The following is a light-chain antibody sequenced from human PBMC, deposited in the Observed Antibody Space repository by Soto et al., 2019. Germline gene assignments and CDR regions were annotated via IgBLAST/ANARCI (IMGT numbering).Light chain of an antibody. CDR2: EVS. CDR3: SSYTSSDTYV. Sequence: QSALTQPASVSGSPGQSITISCTGTTSDIGAFNYVSWYQQHPGKAPKLIIYEVSNRPSGVSNRFSGSKSGNTASLTISGLQAEDEADYYFSSYTSSDTYVLGTGTKLTVL. V-gene: IGLV2-14*01. J-gene: IGLJ1*01. CDR1: TSDIGAFNY.